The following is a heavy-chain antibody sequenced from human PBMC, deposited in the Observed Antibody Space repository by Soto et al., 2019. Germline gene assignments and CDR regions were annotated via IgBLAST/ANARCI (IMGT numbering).Heavy chain of an antibody. D-gene: IGHD3-10*01. CDR1: GFTFSIYA. V-gene: IGHV3-23*01. CDR3: AKEYYFGSGTYLGPFDY. CDR2: IGGSGGRT. J-gene: IGHJ4*02. Sequence: GGSLRLSCAASGFTFSIYAMSWVRQAPGKGLEWVSTIGGSGGRTYYADSVKGRFTISRDNSKNTLYLQMNSLRAEDTAVYYCAKEYYFGSGTYLGPFDYWGQGTLVNVS.